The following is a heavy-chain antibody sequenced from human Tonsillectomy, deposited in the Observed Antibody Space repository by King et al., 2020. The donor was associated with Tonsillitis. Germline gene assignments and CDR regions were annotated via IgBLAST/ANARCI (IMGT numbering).Heavy chain of an antibody. CDR2: IHPTAGT. J-gene: IGHJ4*01. Sequence: VQLQQWGAGLLKPSETLSVTCAVYDGSFSGYYWSWIRQSPGQGLEWIGEIHPTAGTNYNPSLKSRLTMSVDTSKNQFSLTLTSVTAADTAVYYCARGVDSKKIGYWGQGTLVTVSS. V-gene: IGHV4-34*01. D-gene: IGHD3-16*01. CDR3: ARGVDSKKIGY. CDR1: DGSFSGYY.